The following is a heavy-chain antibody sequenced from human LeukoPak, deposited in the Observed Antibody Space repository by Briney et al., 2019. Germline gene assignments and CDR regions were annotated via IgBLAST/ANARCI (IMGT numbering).Heavy chain of an antibody. CDR2: INHSGST. V-gene: IGHV4-34*01. Sequence: LETLSLTCAVYGGSFSGYYWSWIRQPPGKGLEWIGEINHSGSTNYNPSLKSRVTISVDTSKNQFSLKLSSVTAADTAVYYCARHWYDYVWGSYRSHFDYWGQGTLVTVSS. D-gene: IGHD3-16*02. J-gene: IGHJ4*02. CDR3: ARHWYDYVWGSYRSHFDY. CDR1: GGSFSGYY.